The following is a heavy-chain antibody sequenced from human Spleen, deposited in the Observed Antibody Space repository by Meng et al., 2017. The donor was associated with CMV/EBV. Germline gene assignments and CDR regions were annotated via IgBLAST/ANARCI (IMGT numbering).Heavy chain of an antibody. V-gene: IGHV4-59*01. J-gene: IGHJ4*02. Sequence: GSLRLSCTVSGGSISSYYWSWIRQPPGKGLEWIGYIYYSGSTNYNPSLKSRVTISVDTSKNQFSLKLSSVTAADTAVYYCAKDGLLGPYGGNSRDFDYWGQGTLVTVSS. CDR2: IYYSGST. D-gene: IGHD4-23*01. CDR1: GGSISSYY. CDR3: AKDGLLGPYGGNSRDFDY.